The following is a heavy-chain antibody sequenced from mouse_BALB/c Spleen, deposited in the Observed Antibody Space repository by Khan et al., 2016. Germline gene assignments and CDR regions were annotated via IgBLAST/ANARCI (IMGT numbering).Heavy chain of an antibody. CDR3: ASDYYGSSYFDY. Sequence: EVQLQESGPGLVKPSQSLSLTCTVTGYSITSDYVWNWIRQFPGNKLEWMGYISYSGSTSYNPSLKSRISITRDTSKNQFFLQLNSVTTEDTATXSCASDYYGSSYFDYWGQGTTLTVSS. CDR1: GYSITSDYV. J-gene: IGHJ2*01. D-gene: IGHD1-1*01. V-gene: IGHV3-2*02. CDR2: ISYSGST.